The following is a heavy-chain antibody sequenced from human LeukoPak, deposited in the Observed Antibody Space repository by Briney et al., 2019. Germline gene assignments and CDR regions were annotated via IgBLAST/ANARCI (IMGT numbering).Heavy chain of an antibody. D-gene: IGHD1-26*01. J-gene: IGHJ4*02. CDR1: GYTFTGYY. Sequence: ASVKVSCKASGYTFTGYYMHWVRQAPGQGLEWMGWISAYNGNTNYAQKLQGRVTMTTDTSTSTAYMELRSLRPDDTAVYYCAREDSGSNFDYWGQGTLVTVSS. CDR2: ISAYNGNT. CDR3: AREDSGSNFDY. V-gene: IGHV1-18*04.